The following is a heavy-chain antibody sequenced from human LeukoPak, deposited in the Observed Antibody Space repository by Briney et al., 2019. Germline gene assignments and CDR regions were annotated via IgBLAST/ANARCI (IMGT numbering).Heavy chain of an antibody. J-gene: IGHJ4*02. V-gene: IGHV4-4*07. CDR1: GGSISRYY. CDR3: ARESKSYDSSGYYHDY. CDR2: IYTSGST. Sequence: KPSETLSLTCTVSGGSISRYYWSWIRQPAGKGLEWIGRIYTSGSTDYNPSLKSRVTMSVDTSKNQFSLKLNSVTAADTAVYYCARESKSYDSSGYYHDYWGQGTLVTVSS. D-gene: IGHD3-22*01.